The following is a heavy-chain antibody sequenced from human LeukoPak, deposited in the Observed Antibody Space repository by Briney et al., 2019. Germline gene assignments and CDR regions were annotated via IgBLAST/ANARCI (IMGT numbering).Heavy chain of an antibody. CDR2: ISGSGGST. D-gene: IGHD1-26*01. CDR1: GFTFSSYA. CDR3: AKSDHLVGARPFDY. V-gene: IGHV3-23*01. Sequence: GGSLRLSCAASGFTFSSYAMSWVRQAPGKGLEWVSAISGSGGSTYYADSVKGRFTISGDNSKNTLYLQMNSLRAEDTAVYYCAKSDHLVGARPFDYWGQGTLVTVSS. J-gene: IGHJ4*02.